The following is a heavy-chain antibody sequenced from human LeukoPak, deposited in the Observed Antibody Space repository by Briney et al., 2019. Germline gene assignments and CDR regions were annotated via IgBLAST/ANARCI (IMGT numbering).Heavy chain of an antibody. V-gene: IGHV3-23*01. CDR3: AKDVGKWESLHFSDY. D-gene: IGHD1-26*01. CDR1: GFTLSTNA. J-gene: IGHJ4*02. CDR2: ISGSGAST. Sequence: GGSLRLSCLTSGFTLSTNAMSWVRQAPGKGLEWISGISGSGASTYYADSVKGRFTISRDDSRNTLYLQMNSLRGDDTAVYYCAKDVGKWESLHFSDYWGQGTLVTVSS.